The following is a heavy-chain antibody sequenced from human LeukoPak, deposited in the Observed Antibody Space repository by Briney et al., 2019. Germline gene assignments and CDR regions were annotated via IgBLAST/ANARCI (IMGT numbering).Heavy chain of an antibody. Sequence: GGSLRLSCAASGFTFSSYDMHWVRQATGKGLEWVSAIGTAGDTHYPGSVKGRFTISRENAKNSLYLQMSSLRAGDTAVYYCAKGYYYGSGSYWGFDYWGQGTLVTVSS. CDR1: GFTFSSYD. J-gene: IGHJ4*02. V-gene: IGHV3-13*04. D-gene: IGHD3-10*01. CDR3: AKGYYYGSGSYWGFDY. CDR2: IGTAGDT.